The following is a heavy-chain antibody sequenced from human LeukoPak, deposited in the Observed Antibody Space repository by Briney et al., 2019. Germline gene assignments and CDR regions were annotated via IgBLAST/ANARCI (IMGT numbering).Heavy chain of an antibody. CDR1: GYTFTSYD. CDR2: IIPILGIA. J-gene: IGHJ5*02. Sequence: GASVKVSCKASGYTFTSYDINWVRQATGQGLEWMGRIIPILGIANYAQKFQGRVTITADKSTSTAYMELSSLRSEDTAVYYCARVPAELDPGAWFDPWGQGTLVTVSS. D-gene: IGHD1-1*01. V-gene: IGHV1-69*04. CDR3: ARVPAELDPGAWFDP.